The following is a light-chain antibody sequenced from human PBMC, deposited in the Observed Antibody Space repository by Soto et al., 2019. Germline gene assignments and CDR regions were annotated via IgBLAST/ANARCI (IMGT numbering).Light chain of an antibody. Sequence: EMVMTQSPATLSVSPGERVTLSCRASQSIASSLAWYPQNPGQAPRLLIYSASTRATGIPARLSGGGSGTEVYLSGSSLRSEDFGVYYCKQENEWTRRLFGQGTKVEVK. CDR1: QSIASS. CDR2: SAS. J-gene: IGKJ1*01. CDR3: KQENEWTRRL. V-gene: IGKV3-15*01.